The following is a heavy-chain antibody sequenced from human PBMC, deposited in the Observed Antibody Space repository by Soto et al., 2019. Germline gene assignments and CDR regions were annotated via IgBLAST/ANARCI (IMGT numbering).Heavy chain of an antibody. CDR1: GYTFTSYY. J-gene: IGHJ6*02. V-gene: IGHV1-46*01. CDR3: ARARRRDGYNWYYYGMDV. CDR2: INPSGGST. Sequence: ASVKVSCKASGYTFTSYYMHWVRRAPGQGLEWMGIINPSGGSTSYAQKFQGRVTMTRDTSTSTVYMELSSLRSEDTAVYYCARARRRDGYNWYYYGMDVWGQGTTVTVSS. D-gene: IGHD5-12*01.